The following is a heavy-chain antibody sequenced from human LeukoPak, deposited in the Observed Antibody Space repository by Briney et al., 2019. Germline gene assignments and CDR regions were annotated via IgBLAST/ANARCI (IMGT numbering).Heavy chain of an antibody. J-gene: IGHJ4*02. CDR2: VYYSGNT. Sequence: SETLSLTCTVSGGSFSSTTYYWGWIRQPPGKGLEWIGSVYYSGNTYYNQSLKSRVTISVDTSKNPFSLKLTSVTAADTAVYYCARHYYDSSGYYPWDFDYWGQGTLVTVPS. CDR3: ARHYYDSSGYYPWDFDY. CDR1: GGSFSSTTYY. V-gene: IGHV4-39*01. D-gene: IGHD3-22*01.